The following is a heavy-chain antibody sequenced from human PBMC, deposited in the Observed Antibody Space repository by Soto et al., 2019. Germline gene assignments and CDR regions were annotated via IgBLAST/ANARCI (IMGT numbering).Heavy chain of an antibody. CDR2: ISNRGDT. V-gene: IGHV3-66*01. D-gene: IGHD2-15*01. Sequence: EVQLVESGGGLVQPGGSLRLSCTASGFIVSDTYVNWVRQAPGQGLEWVSVISNRGDTHYADSVRGRFSLSRDISDNTLHLQMNNLRVEDSAVYYCAREPRYCLGGSCSITGDAYDIWGQGTMVTVSS. CDR1: GFIVSDTY. J-gene: IGHJ3*02. CDR3: AREPRYCLGGSCSITGDAYDI.